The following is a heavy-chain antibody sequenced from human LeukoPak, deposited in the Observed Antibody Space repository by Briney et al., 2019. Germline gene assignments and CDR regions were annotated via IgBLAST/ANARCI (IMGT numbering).Heavy chain of an antibody. CDR3: ATYRQVLLPFES. D-gene: IGHD2-8*02. J-gene: IGHJ4*02. V-gene: IGHV3-23*01. Sequence: GGSLRLSCAASGFTFSTFAMIWVRQPPGQGLEWVSTIFPSGGEIHYADSVRGRFTISRDNSKSTLSLQMNSLRAEDTAIYYCATYRQVLLPFESWGQGTLVTVSS. CDR1: GFTFSTFA. CDR2: IFPSGGEI.